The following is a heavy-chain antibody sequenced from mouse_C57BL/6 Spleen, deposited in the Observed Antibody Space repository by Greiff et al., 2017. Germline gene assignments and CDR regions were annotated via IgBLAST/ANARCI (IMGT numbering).Heavy chain of an antibody. CDR3: ARVSYGNSYAMDY. J-gene: IGHJ4*01. Sequence: QVQLQQPGAELVKPGASVKMSCKASGYTFTSYWITWVKQRPGQGLEWIGDIYPGSGSTNYNEKFKSKATLTVDTSSSTAYMQLSSLTSEDSAVYYCARVSYGNSYAMDYWGRGTSVTVSS. CDR2: IYPGSGST. D-gene: IGHD2-1*01. V-gene: IGHV1-55*01. CDR1: GYTFTSYW.